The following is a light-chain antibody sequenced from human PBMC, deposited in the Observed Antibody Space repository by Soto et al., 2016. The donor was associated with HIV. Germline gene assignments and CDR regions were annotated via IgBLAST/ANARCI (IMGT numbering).Light chain of an antibody. J-gene: IGKJ4*01. CDR2: AAS. Sequence: DIQMTQSPSSLSASVGDRVTITCRASQSISNYLAWFQQKPGKAPKPLIYAASSLQSGVPSKFRGSGSGTDFTLTTNSLQPEDFATYYCQQYSAYPPTFGGGTKVEIK. CDR1: QSISNY. CDR3: QQYSAYPPT. V-gene: IGKV1-16*02.